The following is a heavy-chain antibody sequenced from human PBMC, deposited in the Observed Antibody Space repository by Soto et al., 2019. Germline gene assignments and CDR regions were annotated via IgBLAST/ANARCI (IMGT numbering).Heavy chain of an antibody. Sequence: QVQLVQSGAEVKKPGASVKVSCKASGYTFTSYDINWVRQATGQGLEWMGWMNPNSGNTGYAQKFQGRVTMTRNTSISTAYMELSSLRSEDTAVYYCARSGVRGTTSLYYYGMDVWGQGPTVTVSS. D-gene: IGHD1-7*01. CDR3: ARSGVRGTTSLYYYGMDV. J-gene: IGHJ6*02. CDR1: GYTFTSYD. CDR2: MNPNSGNT. V-gene: IGHV1-8*01.